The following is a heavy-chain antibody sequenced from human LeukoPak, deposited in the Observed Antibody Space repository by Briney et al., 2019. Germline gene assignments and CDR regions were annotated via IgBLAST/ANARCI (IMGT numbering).Heavy chain of an antibody. CDR2: ISASGANI. V-gene: IGHV3-48*01. J-gene: IGHJ4*02. D-gene: IGHD1-1*01. CDR1: GFPLSSYS. CDR3: ARVKGTYFDY. Sequence: GGSLRLSCTVSGFPLSSYSMNWFRQAPGKGLEWVAYISASGANIYYVDSVMGRFTVSRDNPQSSLFLQMNSPRAEDTAVYYCARVKGTYFDYWGQGALVTVYS.